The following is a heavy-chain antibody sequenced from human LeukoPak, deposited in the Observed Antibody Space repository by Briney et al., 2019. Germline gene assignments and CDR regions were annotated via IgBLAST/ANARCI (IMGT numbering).Heavy chain of an antibody. D-gene: IGHD6-13*01. CDR3: ARCSSSWYNLDAFDI. J-gene: IGHJ3*02. CDR2: IYPGDSDT. V-gene: IGHV5-51*01. Sequence: GESLKISCKGSGYSFTSYWIGWVRQMPGKGLEWMGIIYPGDSDTGYSPSFQGQVTISADKSISTAYLQWSSLKASDTAMYYCARCSSSWYNLDAFDIWGQGTMVTVSS. CDR1: GYSFTSYW.